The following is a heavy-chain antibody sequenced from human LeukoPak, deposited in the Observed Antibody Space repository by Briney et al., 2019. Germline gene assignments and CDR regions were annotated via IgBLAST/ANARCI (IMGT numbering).Heavy chain of an antibody. D-gene: IGHD7-27*01. CDR1: GYTFTNYY. V-gene: IGHV1-46*01. J-gene: IGHJ3*02. CDR3: ARDLDWGKTDAFDI. CDR2: INPSGGNT. Sequence: GASVKVSCKASGYTFTNYYIHWVRQAPGQGLEWMGIINPSGGNTNYAQKFQGRVTMTRDTSTSTVYMELSSLRSEDSAVYYCARDLDWGKTDAFDIWGQGTMVTVSS.